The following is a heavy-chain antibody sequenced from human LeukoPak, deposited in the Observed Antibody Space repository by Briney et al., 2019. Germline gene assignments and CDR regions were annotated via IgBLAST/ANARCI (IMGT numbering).Heavy chain of an antibody. Sequence: SVKVSCKASGYTFTSYDINWVRQATGQGLEWMGWMNPNSGNTGYAQKFQGRVTITRNTSISTAYMELSSLRSEDMAVYYCARECEQWLSRYYYYYYMDVWGKGTTVTISS. J-gene: IGHJ6*03. CDR1: GYTFTSYD. CDR2: MNPNSGNT. D-gene: IGHD6-19*01. V-gene: IGHV1-8*03. CDR3: ARECEQWLSRYYYYYYMDV.